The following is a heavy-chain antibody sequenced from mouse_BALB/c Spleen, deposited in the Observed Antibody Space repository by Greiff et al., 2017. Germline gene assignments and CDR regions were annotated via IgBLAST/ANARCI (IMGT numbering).Heavy chain of an antibody. D-gene: IGHD1-1*01. CDR1: GYTFTDYN. CDR2: IYPYNGGT. Sequence: EVQLVESGPELVKPGASVKISCKASGYTFTDYNMHWVKQSHGKSLEWIGYIYPYNGGTGYNQKFKSKATLTVDNSSSTAYMELRSLTSEDSAVYYCARWTVVAKAYWGQGTLVTVSA. CDR3: ARWTVVAKAY. V-gene: IGHV1S29*02. J-gene: IGHJ3*01.